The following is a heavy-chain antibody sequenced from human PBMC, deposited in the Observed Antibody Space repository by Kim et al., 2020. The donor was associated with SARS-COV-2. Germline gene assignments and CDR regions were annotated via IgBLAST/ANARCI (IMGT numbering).Heavy chain of an antibody. CDR2: INTNTGNA. CDR3: ARDSVHIAASGRLFSHWFD. J-gene: IGHJ5*01. Sequence: ASVKVSCKASGYTFTSDAMNWVRQAPGQGLEWMGWINTNTGNATYVQGFTGRFVFSLDTSLSTAYLQINNLKADDTAVYYCARDSVHIAASGRLFSHWFD. CDR1: GYTFTSDA. D-gene: IGHD6-6*01. V-gene: IGHV7-4-1*02.